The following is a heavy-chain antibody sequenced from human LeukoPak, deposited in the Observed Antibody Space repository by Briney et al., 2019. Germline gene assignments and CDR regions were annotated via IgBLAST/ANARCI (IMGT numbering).Heavy chain of an antibody. D-gene: IGHD5-12*01. CDR2: IISLFGIV. CDR3: ARGARGYSGGFDPLLYFDC. V-gene: IGHV1-69*05. Sequence: TVKLSCKASGCTFSSYGISWVRQAPGQGLEWMRGIISLFGIVNHAQKFQDRVTVTTDESKTTVYMELSSLRSEDTAVYYCARGARGYSGGFDPLLYFDCWGQGTLVTVSS. CDR1: GCTFSSYG. J-gene: IGHJ4*02.